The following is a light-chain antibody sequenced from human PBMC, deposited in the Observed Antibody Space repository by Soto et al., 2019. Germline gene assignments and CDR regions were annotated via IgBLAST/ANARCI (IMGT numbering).Light chain of an antibody. CDR2: SNN. CDR1: ISNIGSNT. J-gene: IGLJ2*01. V-gene: IGLV1-44*01. CDR3: AAWDDSLNGVV. Sequence: QSVVTQPPSASGTPGQRVTISCSGSISNIGSNTVNWYQQLPGTASKHLIFSNNQRPSGVPDRFSGSKSGTSASLFISGLQSEDEADYYCAAWDDSLNGVVFGGGTKLTVL.